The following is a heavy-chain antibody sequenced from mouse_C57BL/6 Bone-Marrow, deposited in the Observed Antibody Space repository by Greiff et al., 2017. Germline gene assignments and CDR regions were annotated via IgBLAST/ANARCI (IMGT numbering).Heavy chain of an antibody. CDR3: ARKGRYDGYFYWYVDV. D-gene: IGHD2-3*01. Sequence: EVKLMESGGGLVKPGGSLKLSCAASGFTFSDYGMHWVRQAPEKGLEWVAYISSGSSTIYYADTVKGRFTISRDNAKNTLFLQMTSLRSEDTAMYYGARKGRYDGYFYWYVDVWGTGTTVTVSS. V-gene: IGHV5-17*01. CDR1: GFTFSDYG. J-gene: IGHJ1*03. CDR2: ISSGSSTI.